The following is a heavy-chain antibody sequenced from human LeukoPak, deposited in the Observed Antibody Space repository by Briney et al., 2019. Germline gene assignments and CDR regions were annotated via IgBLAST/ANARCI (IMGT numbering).Heavy chain of an antibody. CDR1: GYDFTSVG. V-gene: IGHV1-18*01. CDR3: ARRGNWNDFDY. J-gene: IGHJ4*02. CDR2: ISPYNGDT. Sequence: ASVKVSCKASGYDFTSVGITWVRQAPGQGLEWMGWISPYNGDTRYVQKLQGRVTTTIDTSTSTAYMELRSLGSDDTAVYYCARRGNWNDFDYWGQGTLVIVSS. D-gene: IGHD1-20*01.